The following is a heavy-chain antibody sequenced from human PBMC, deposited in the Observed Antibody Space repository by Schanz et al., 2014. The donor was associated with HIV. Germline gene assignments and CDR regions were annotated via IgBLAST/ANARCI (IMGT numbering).Heavy chain of an antibody. CDR2: SSTSNTDT. V-gene: IGHV1-18*01. CDR3: ARGDTWPGGASDY. D-gene: IGHD3-16*01. J-gene: IGHJ4*02. Sequence: QVQLVQSGSEVKNHGASVNVSCKTSGYTFSNYGVTWVRQAPGRGLTWMGWSSTSNTDTKTAHWLQGRLTMTTETSANTAYLELRSLRSDDTAVYYCARGDTWPGGASDYWGQGTLVTVSS. CDR1: GYTFSNYG.